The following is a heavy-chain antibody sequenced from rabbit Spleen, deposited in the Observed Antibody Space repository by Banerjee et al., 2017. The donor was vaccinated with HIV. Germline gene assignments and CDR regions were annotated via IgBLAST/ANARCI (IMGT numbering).Heavy chain of an antibody. D-gene: IGHD2-1*01. CDR1: GFPFSNKAV. Sequence: QSLEESGGDLVKPGASLTLTCTASGFPFSNKAVMCWVRQAPGKGLEWIGCIYGGTSGTTYYATWAKGRFTVSKTSSTTVTLQATSLTAADTATYFCARGSATMTMVITGFYLNLWGPGTLVTVS. V-gene: IGHV1S40*01. CDR2: IYGGTSGTT. CDR3: ARGSATMTMVITGFYLNL. J-gene: IGHJ4*01.